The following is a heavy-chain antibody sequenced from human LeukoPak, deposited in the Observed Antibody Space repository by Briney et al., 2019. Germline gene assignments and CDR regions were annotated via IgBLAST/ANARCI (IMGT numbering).Heavy chain of an antibody. Sequence: GGSLRLSCAASVFTFSSYAMSWVRQAPGKGLEWVSAISGSGGRTYYADSVKGRFTISRDNSKNTLYLQMNSLRAEDTAVYYCAKFGESIPMVRGFLYYFDYWGQGTLVTFPS. CDR3: AKFGESIPMVRGFLYYFDY. CDR1: VFTFSSYA. V-gene: IGHV3-23*01. J-gene: IGHJ4*02. CDR2: ISGSGGRT. D-gene: IGHD3-10*01.